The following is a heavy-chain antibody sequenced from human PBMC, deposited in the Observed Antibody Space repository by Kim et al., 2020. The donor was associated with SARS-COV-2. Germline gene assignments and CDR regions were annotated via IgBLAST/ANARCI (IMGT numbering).Heavy chain of an antibody. J-gene: IGHJ6*02. CDR1: GYTFTGYY. V-gene: IGHV1-2*02. CDR3: ARVLGMLRGVITSEYYGMDV. Sequence: ASVKVSCKASGYTFTGYYMHWVRQAPGQGLEWMGWINPNSGGTNYAQKFQGRVTMTRATSISTAYMELSRLRSDDTAVYYCARVLGMLRGVITSEYYGMDVWGQGTTVTVS. D-gene: IGHD3-10*01. CDR2: INPNSGGT.